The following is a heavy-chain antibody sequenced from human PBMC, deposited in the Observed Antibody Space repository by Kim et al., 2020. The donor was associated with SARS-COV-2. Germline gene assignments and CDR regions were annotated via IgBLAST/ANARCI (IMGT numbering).Heavy chain of an antibody. J-gene: IGHJ6*02. V-gene: IGHV1-69*13. CDR2: IIPIFGTA. CDR3: ARGGGCGSSTSCYAVGYYYGMDV. D-gene: IGHD2-2*01. Sequence: SVKVSCKASGGTFSSYAISWVRQAPGQGLEWMGGIIPIFGTANYAQKFQGRVTITADESTSTAYMELSSLRSEDTAVYYCARGGGCGSSTSCYAVGYYYGMDVWGQGTTVTVSS. CDR1: GGTFSSYA.